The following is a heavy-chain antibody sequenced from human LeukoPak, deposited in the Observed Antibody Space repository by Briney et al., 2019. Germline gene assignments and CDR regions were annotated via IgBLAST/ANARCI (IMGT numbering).Heavy chain of an antibody. CDR3: ARGLGDYDAFDV. V-gene: IGHV3-21*01. CDR2: ISGDGSYI. Sequence: GGSLRLPCSVSGFTFSSYSMNWVRQAPGKGLQWVSSISGDGSYIFYADSVEGRFSVSRDNAKNSVFLQMNSLRAEDTAVYYCARGLGDYDAFDVWGHGTRVTVAS. D-gene: IGHD4-17*01. CDR1: GFTFSSYS. J-gene: IGHJ3*01.